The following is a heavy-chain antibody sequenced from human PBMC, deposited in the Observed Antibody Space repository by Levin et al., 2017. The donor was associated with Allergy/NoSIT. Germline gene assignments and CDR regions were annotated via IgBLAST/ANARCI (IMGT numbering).Heavy chain of an antibody. CDR3: ARIGILTGYRDY. V-gene: IGHV3-21*01. Sequence: PWGSLRLSCAASGFTFSSYNMNWVRQAPGKGLEWVSSISSSSSYIYYADSLKGRFTISRDNAKNSLYLQMNSLRAEDTAVYYCARIGILTGYRDYWGQGTLVTVSS. CDR2: ISSSSSYI. J-gene: IGHJ4*02. D-gene: IGHD3-9*01. CDR1: GFTFSSYN.